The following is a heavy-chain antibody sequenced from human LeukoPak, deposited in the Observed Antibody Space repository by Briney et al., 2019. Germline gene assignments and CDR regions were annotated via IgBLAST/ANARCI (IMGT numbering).Heavy chain of an antibody. Sequence: GGSLRLSCVASGLPMADFGMHWVRQAPGRGLEWVSLISGGGVSTFYAVSVKGRLTISRNKSKNSLSLEMNSLRTEDTAMYYCARESGKFDYWGQGTLVAVSS. V-gene: IGHV3-43*02. J-gene: IGHJ4*02. CDR2: ISGGGVST. CDR3: ARESGKFDY. CDR1: GLPMADFG.